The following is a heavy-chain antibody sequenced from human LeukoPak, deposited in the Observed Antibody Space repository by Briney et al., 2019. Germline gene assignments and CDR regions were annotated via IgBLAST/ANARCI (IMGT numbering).Heavy chain of an antibody. CDR3: ARDGVMYYYGSGSYSSYFDY. CDR1: GFTFSTYA. D-gene: IGHD3-10*01. CDR2: ISSSGSTI. J-gene: IGHJ4*02. V-gene: IGHV3-48*03. Sequence: GGSLRLSCAASGFTFSTYAMNWVRQAPGKGLEWVSYISSSGSTIYYADSVKGRFTISRDNAKNSLYLQMNSLRAEDTAVYYCARDGVMYYYGSGSYSSYFDYWGQGTLVTVSS.